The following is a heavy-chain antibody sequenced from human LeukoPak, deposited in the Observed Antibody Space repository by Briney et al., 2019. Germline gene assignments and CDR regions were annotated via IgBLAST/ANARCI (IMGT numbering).Heavy chain of an antibody. CDR3: ARLLYDYRFDP. CDR1: GGSISGYY. J-gene: IGHJ5*02. D-gene: IGHD4-11*01. Sequence: SETLSLTCTVSGGSISGYYWSWIRQPPGKGLEWIGYIYYSGNTDYNPSLKSQVTILVDTSKNQFSLKLSSVTAADTAVYYCARLLYDYRFDPWGQGTLVTVSS. CDR2: IYYSGNT. V-gene: IGHV4-59*08.